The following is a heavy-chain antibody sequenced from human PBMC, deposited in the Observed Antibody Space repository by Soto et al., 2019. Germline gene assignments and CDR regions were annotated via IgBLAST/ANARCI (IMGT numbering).Heavy chain of an antibody. V-gene: IGHV4-4*07. Sequence: SETLSLTCSVSGASIRDYHWSWVRQPAGKGLEWIGRLYISGSTKYNPSLKSRVPMSADTSVNQFSLTLRSVTAADTAIYYCARMYNSGFYRPEGDDYFDGMDVWGQGTTVTVSS. J-gene: IGHJ6*02. CDR3: ARMYNSGFYRPEGDDYFDGMDV. D-gene: IGHD6-19*01. CDR2: LYISGST. CDR1: GASIRDYH.